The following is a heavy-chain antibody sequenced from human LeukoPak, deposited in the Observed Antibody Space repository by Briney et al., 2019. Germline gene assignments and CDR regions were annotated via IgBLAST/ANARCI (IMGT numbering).Heavy chain of an antibody. J-gene: IGHJ4*02. V-gene: IGHV3-23*01. CDR2: ISGSGGST. Sequence: PGGSLRLSCAASGFVFSTYAMSWVRQAPGKGLEWVSAISGSGGSTYYADSVKGRFTISRDNSKNTLYLQMNSLRAEDTALYYCANVNLDTGNGRDYWGQGTLVTVSS. CDR3: ANVNLDTGNGRDY. D-gene: IGHD1-1*01. CDR1: GFVFSTYA.